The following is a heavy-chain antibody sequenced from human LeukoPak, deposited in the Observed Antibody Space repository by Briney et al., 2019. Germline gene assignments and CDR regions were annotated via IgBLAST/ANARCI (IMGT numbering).Heavy chain of an antibody. CDR1: GFTVSSNY. CDR3: AKRRDGFDI. J-gene: IGHJ3*02. V-gene: IGHV3-23*01. Sequence: GGSLRLSCAASGFTVSSNYMSWVRQAPGKGLEWVSGISGNGVGTSYVDSVKGRFTISRDNSKNTLYLQMNSLRADDTAVYHCAKRRDGFDIWGQGTMVTVSS. CDR2: ISGNGVGT.